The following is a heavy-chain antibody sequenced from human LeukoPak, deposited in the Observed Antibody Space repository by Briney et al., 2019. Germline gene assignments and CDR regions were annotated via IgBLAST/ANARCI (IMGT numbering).Heavy chain of an antibody. J-gene: IGHJ4*02. CDR1: GFTFSSYS. CDR2: ISSSSSYI. CDR3: AREIVATMGD. V-gene: IGHV3-21*01. D-gene: IGHD5-12*01. Sequence: PGGSLRLSCAASGFTFSSYSMNWVRQAPGKGLEWVSSISSSSSYIYYADSVKGRFTISRDNAKNSLYLQMNSPRAEDTAVYYCAREIVATMGDWGQGTLVTVSS.